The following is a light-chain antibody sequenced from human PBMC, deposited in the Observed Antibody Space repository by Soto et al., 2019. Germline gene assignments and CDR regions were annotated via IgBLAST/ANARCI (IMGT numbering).Light chain of an antibody. CDR1: QDIRTE. J-gene: IGKJ1*01. V-gene: IGKV1-6*01. CDR2: GTF. CDR3: LQDFKYPRT. Sequence: AIQKTQAPSSLSASVGDRVTITCRASQDIRTELGWYQQKPGKAPRPLIYGTFSLQSGVPSRFSGSGSGTDFTLTISSLQTDDFATYYCLQDFKYPRTFGQGTKVDIK.